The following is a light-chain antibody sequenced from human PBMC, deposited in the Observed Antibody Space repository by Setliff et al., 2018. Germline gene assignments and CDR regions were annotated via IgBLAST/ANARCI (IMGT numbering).Light chain of an antibody. CDR2: QVT. CDR1: SNDVGSYNY. V-gene: IGLV2-8*01. CDR3: SSYEGTNNFV. J-gene: IGLJ1*01. Sequence: QSVLTQPASVSGSPGQSITISCSGTSNDVGSYNYVSWYQQHPGKAPKLMIYQVTQRPSGVPDRFSGSKSGDTASLTVSGLQAEDEADYYCSSYEGTNNFVFGTGTKVTVL.